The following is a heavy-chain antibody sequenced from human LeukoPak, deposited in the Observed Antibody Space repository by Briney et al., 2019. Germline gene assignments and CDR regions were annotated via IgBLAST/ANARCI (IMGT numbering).Heavy chain of an antibody. D-gene: IGHD1-26*01. CDR1: GFTFSSYG. CDR2: ISGSGGST. CDR3: ARGGVGGNFDY. J-gene: IGHJ4*02. V-gene: IGHV3-23*01. Sequence: PGGSLRLSCAASGFTFSSYGMSWVRQAPGKGLEWVSAISGSGGSTYYADSVKGRFTISRDNAKNSLYLQMNSLRAEDTAVYYCARGGVGGNFDYWGQGTLVTVSS.